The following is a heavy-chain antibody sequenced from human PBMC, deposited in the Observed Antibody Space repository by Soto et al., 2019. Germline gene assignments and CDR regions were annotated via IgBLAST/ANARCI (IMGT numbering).Heavy chain of an antibody. CDR2: IIPIFGTA. V-gene: IGHV1-69*13. CDR1: GGIFSSYA. D-gene: IGHD2-2*01. CDR3: AVLGYCSSTSCPTYYYYYGMDV. J-gene: IGHJ6*02. Sequence: ASVKVSCKASGGIFSSYAISWVRQAPGQGLEWMGGIIPIFGTANYAQKFQGRVTITADESTSTAHMELSSLRSEDTAVYYCAVLGYCSSTSCPTYYYYYGMDVWGQGTTVTVSS.